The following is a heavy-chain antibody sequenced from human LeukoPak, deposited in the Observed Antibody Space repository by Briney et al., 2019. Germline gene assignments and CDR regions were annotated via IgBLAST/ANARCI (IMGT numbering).Heavy chain of an antibody. CDR2: IYYSGST. Sequence: SETLSLTCTVSGGSISSGGYYWSWIRQHPGKGLEWIGYIYYSGSTYYNPSLKSRVTISVDTSKNQFSLKLDSVTAADTAVYYCARGIPPFGNTYAYWGQGSLVTVSS. J-gene: IGHJ4*02. CDR1: GGSISSGGYY. D-gene: IGHD4-23*01. CDR3: ARGIPPFGNTYAY. V-gene: IGHV4-31*03.